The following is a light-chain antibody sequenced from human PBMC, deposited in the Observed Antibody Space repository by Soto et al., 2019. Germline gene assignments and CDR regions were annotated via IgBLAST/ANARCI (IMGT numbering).Light chain of an antibody. Sequence: DIQMTQSPSTLSASVGDRVTITCRASQSISSWLAWYQQKPGKAPKLLIYKASSLESGVPSRFSGSGSGTEFTLTISRLQLDDFATYYCQQYNSYRRTFGQGTKVEIK. CDR2: KAS. CDR3: QQYNSYRRT. J-gene: IGKJ1*01. CDR1: QSISSW. V-gene: IGKV1-5*03.